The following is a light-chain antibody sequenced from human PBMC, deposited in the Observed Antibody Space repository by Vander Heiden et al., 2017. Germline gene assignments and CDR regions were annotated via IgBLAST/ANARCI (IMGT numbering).Light chain of an antibody. Sequence: DIQMTQSPSTLSASLGDRVTITCRASQSISTWLAWYQQKPGKAPRVLIYHASTLESGVPSRFSGSGSGTEFTLTINSLQPDDFATYYCQQYNSYSVFTFGPGTKVDI. CDR2: HAS. J-gene: IGKJ3*01. CDR1: QSISTW. V-gene: IGKV1-5*01. CDR3: QQYNSYSVFT.